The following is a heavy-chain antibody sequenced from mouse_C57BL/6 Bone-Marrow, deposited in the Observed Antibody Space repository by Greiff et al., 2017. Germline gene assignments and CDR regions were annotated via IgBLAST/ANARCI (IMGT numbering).Heavy chain of an antibody. J-gene: IGHJ2*01. V-gene: IGHV1-55*01. Sequence: QVQLQQPGAELVKPGASVKMSCKASGYTFTSYWITWVKQRPGQGLEWIGDIYPGSGSTNYNEKFKSKATLTVDTSSSTAYMQLSSLTSEDSAVYYCARGSTMVTKWDYWGQGTTLTVSS. D-gene: IGHD2-2*01. CDR1: GYTFTSYW. CDR2: IYPGSGST. CDR3: ARGSTMVTKWDY.